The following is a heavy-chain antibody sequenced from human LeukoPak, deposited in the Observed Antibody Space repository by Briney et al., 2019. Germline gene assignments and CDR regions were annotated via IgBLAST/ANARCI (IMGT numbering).Heavy chain of an antibody. Sequence: GGSLRLSCGASGFTLSSCAMSWVRQAPGQGLEWVSAIGSSGGTTYYADSVKGRFTISRDDSKNTLNLQMNSLRVEDTAVYYCVALSYDFWSGINWFDPWGQGTLVTVSP. CDR2: IGSSGGTT. CDR3: VALSYDFWSGINWFDP. CDR1: GFTLSSCA. V-gene: IGHV3-23*01. J-gene: IGHJ5*02. D-gene: IGHD3-3*01.